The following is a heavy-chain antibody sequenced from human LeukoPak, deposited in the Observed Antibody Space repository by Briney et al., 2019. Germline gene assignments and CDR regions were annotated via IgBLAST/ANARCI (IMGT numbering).Heavy chain of an antibody. Sequence: ASVKVSCKASGGTFSSYAISWVRQAPGQGLEWMGRIIPIFGIANYAQKFQGRVTITADKSTSTAYMELSSLRSEDTAVYYCARDPLDYGGQYDYWGQGTLVTVSS. V-gene: IGHV1-69*04. D-gene: IGHD4-23*01. CDR3: ARDPLDYGGQYDY. CDR2: IIPIFGIA. CDR1: GGTFSSYA. J-gene: IGHJ4*02.